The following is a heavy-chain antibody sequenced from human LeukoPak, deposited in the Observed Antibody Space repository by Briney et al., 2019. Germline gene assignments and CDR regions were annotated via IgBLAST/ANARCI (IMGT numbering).Heavy chain of an antibody. CDR1: GFTVSSNY. V-gene: IGHV3-53*01. CDR2: IYSGGST. J-gene: IGHJ4*02. Sequence: GGSLRLSCAASGFTVSSNYMSWVRQAPGKGLEWVSVIYSGGSTYYADSVKGRFTISRDNSKNTLYLQMNSLRAEDTAVYYCARGDTVVTPTDYWGQGTLVTVSS. CDR3: ARGDTVVTPTDY. D-gene: IGHD4-23*01.